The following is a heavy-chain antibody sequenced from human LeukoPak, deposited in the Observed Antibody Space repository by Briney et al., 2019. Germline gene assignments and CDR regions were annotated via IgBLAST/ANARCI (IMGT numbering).Heavy chain of an antibody. J-gene: IGHJ4*02. V-gene: IGHV3-7*01. CDR2: IRPDANDG. Sequence: PGGSLRLSCAASGFTFSHYWMAWVRQAPGKGLEWVAIIRPDANDGSYVDSVKGRFTISRDNAKNSLYLQLNSLRAEDTAVYFCARADWGSIDHWGQGALVTVSS. CDR3: ARADWGSIDH. CDR1: GFTFSHYW. D-gene: IGHD7-27*01.